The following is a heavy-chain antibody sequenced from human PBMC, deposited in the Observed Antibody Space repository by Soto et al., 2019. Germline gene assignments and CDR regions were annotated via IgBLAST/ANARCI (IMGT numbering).Heavy chain of an antibody. D-gene: IGHD4-17*01. J-gene: IGHJ4*02. V-gene: IGHV3-33*01. CDR1: GFFFSAYG. CDR3: ARVGGTVTSDY. Sequence: QVQLVESGGGVVQPGRSLRLSCAASGFFFSAYGMHWVRQAPGKGLEWVAMIYYDGNNKYYADSVKGRFTISRDNSKNTLYLQMNSRRVEDTAVYYCARVGGTVTSDYWGQGTLVIVSS. CDR2: IYYDGNNK.